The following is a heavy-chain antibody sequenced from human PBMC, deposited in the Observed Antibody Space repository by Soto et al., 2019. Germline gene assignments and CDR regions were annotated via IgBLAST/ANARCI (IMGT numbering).Heavy chain of an antibody. Sequence: LSLTCAVYGGSFSGYYWSWIRRPPGKGLEWIGEINHSGSTNYNPSLKSRVTISVDTSKNQFSLKLSSVTAADTAVYYCARSALVYYDFWSGIQSPSYHMDVWGKGTTVTVSS. J-gene: IGHJ6*03. CDR2: INHSGST. CDR1: GGSFSGYY. V-gene: IGHV4-34*01. D-gene: IGHD3-3*01. CDR3: ARSALVYYDFWSGIQSPSYHMDV.